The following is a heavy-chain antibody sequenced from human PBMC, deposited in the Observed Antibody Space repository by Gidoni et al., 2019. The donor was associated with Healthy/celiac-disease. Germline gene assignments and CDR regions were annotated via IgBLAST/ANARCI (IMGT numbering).Heavy chain of an antibody. Sequence: QVQLVQSGAEVKKPGASVKVSCKASGYTFTSYYMHWVRQAPGQGLEWMGIINPSGGSTSYAQKFQGRVTMTRDTSTSTVYMELSSLRAEDTAVYYCAREVSPELTRYCSSTSCYGAINWFDPWGQGTLVTVSS. CDR2: INPSGGST. CDR1: GYTFTSYY. D-gene: IGHD2-2*01. V-gene: IGHV1-46*01. CDR3: AREVSPELTRYCSSTSCYGAINWFDP. J-gene: IGHJ5*02.